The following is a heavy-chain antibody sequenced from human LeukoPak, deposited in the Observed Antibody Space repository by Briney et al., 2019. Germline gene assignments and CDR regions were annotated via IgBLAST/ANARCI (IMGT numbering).Heavy chain of an antibody. J-gene: IGHJ4*02. CDR1: GFTFSSYA. V-gene: IGHV3-9*01. D-gene: IGHD3-22*01. CDR2: ISWNSGSI. Sequence: GGSLRLSCAASGFTFSSYAMSWVRQAPGKGLEWVSGISWNSGSIGYADSVKGRFTISRDNAKNSLYLQMNSLRAEDTALYYCAKDSASGYYDSSGYNFDCWGQGTLVTVSS. CDR3: AKDSASGYYDSSGYNFDC.